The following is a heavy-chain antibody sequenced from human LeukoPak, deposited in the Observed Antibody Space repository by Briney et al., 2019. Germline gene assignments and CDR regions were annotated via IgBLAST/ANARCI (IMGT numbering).Heavy chain of an antibody. CDR1: GGTFSSYA. V-gene: IGHV1-69*04. CDR3: ARYHPGDY. CDR2: IFPILGIT. J-gene: IGHJ4*02. D-gene: IGHD3-10*01. Sequence: ASVKVSCKGSGGTFSSYAISWVRQAPGQELEWMGMIFPILGITKFVQRVQGRVTITAEKSTSTAKMELSSLRSEETIVYCFARYHPGDYWGQGALVTVSS.